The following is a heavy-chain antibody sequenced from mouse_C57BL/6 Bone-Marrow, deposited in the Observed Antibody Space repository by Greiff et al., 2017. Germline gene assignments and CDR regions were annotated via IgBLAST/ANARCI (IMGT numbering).Heavy chain of an antibody. CDR2: IWRGGST. J-gene: IGHJ2*01. CDR1: GFSLTSYG. V-gene: IGHV2-2*01. CDR3: AGENYYGSSSFDY. Sequence: VQLVESGPGLVQPSQSLSITCTVSGFSLTSYGVHWVRQSPGKGLEWLGVIWRGGSTDYNAAFISRVSISKDNSKCQVFFKMNSLLADDAAIYYCAGENYYGSSSFDYWGQGTTLTVSS. D-gene: IGHD1-1*01.